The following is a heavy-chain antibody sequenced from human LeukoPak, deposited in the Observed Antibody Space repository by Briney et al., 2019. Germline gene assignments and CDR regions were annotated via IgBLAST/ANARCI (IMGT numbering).Heavy chain of an antibody. J-gene: IGHJ6*02. Sequence: GTSLRLSCAASKFTFRLYGMHWVRQAPGKGLEWVSAISGSGGSTYYADSVKGRFTISRDNSKNTLYLQMNSLRAEDTAVYYCSTGDYVSYYGMDVWGQGTTVTVSS. CDR3: STGDYVSYYGMDV. V-gene: IGHV3-23*01. CDR1: KFTFRLYG. D-gene: IGHD4-17*01. CDR2: ISGSGGST.